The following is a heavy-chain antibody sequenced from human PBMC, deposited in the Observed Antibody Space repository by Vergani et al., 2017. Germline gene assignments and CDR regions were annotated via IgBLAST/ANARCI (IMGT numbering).Heavy chain of an antibody. V-gene: IGHV3-23*01. J-gene: IGHJ4*02. CDR1: GFTFSACH. Sequence: EVQLLQSGGGVIQPGGSVRLSCAASGFTFSACHMTWVRQAPGKGLEWVSAISARYPSTYYADSVKGRFTISRDNSKNMLYLQMNSLRAEDTAVYYCARLSXDTTPYLLGGYDCWGQGTLVSVSS. CDR2: ISARYPST. CDR3: ARLSXDTTPYLLGGYDC. D-gene: IGHD2-15*01.